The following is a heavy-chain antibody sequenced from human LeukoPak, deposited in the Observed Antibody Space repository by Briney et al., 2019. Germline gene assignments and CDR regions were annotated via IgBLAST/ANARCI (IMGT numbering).Heavy chain of an antibody. CDR2: TNPKSGGT. D-gene: IGHD2-21*01. CDR1: GYTFTGYY. V-gene: IGHV1-2*02. Sequence: GASVKVSCKASGYTFTGYYLHWVRQAPGRGLEWMGWTNPKSGGTDSAQKFQGRVTMTGDTSISTAYMDLSGLRSDDTAVYYCATLFRADSMSAFDIWGQGTMVTVSS. CDR3: ATLFRADSMSAFDI. J-gene: IGHJ3*02.